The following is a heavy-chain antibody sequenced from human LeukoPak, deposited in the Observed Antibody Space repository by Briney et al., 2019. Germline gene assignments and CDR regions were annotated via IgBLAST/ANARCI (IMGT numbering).Heavy chain of an antibody. CDR2: IDHSGDT. V-gene: IGHV4-34*01. Sequence: SETLSLTCAVYGGSISGVYYTWIRQPPGKGLEWIGEIDHSGDTNYNPSLTSRAIVSVDTSKSQFSLKLTSVTAADAAVYYCARGSPFQEWGQGTLVTVSS. CDR1: GGSISGVY. CDR3: ARGSPFQE. J-gene: IGHJ1*01.